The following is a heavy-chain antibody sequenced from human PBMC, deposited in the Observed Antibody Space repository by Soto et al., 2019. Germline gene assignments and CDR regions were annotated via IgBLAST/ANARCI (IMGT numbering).Heavy chain of an antibody. D-gene: IGHD4-17*01. Sequence: LRLSCAASGFTFSSYAMSWVRQAPGKGLEWVSAISGSGGSTYYADSVKGRFTISRDNSKNTLYLQMNSLRAEDTAVYYCAKGKSYGDYTIFDYWGQGTLVTVSS. CDR2: ISGSGGST. CDR3: AKGKSYGDYTIFDY. CDR1: GFTFSSYA. J-gene: IGHJ4*02. V-gene: IGHV3-23*01.